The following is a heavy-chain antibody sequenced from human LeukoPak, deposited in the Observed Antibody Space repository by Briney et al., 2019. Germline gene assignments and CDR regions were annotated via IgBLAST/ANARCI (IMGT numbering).Heavy chain of an antibody. CDR2: ITSKTDGGTT. CDR3: TTSTIY. Sequence: PGGSLRLSCAAAGFTFSKAWMSWVRQAPGRGLEWVGRITSKTDGGTTDYITPVKGRFTISRDDSKSTLYLHMDSLKTEDTAVYYCTTSTIYWGQGILVTVSA. V-gene: IGHV3-15*01. D-gene: IGHD3-9*01. J-gene: IGHJ4*02. CDR1: GFTFSKAW.